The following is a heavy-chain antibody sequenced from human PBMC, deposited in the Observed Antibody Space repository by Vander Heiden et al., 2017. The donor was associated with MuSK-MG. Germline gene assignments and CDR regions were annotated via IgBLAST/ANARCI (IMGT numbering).Heavy chain of an antibody. J-gene: IGHJ5*02. V-gene: IGHV3-48*03. Sequence: EVQLVESGGGLVQPGGSLRLSCAASGFTFSSYEMNWVRQAPGKGLEWVSYISSSGSTIYYADSVKGRFTISRDNAKNSLYLQMNSLRAEDTAVYYCARLDYGDYHNWFDPWGQGTLVTVSS. D-gene: IGHD4-17*01. CDR2: ISSSGSTI. CDR1: GFTFSSYE. CDR3: ARLDYGDYHNWFDP.